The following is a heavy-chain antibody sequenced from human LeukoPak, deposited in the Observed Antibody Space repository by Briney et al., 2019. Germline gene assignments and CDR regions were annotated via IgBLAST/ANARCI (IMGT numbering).Heavy chain of an antibody. CDR1: GFTLSNYS. Sequence: GGSQRLSCAASGFTLSNYSMNWVRQAPGKGLEWVAFISSSSSYIFYADSLKGRFTISRDNAKNSLYLQMNSLRADDTAVYYCARDLAYGDDGLWGQGTLVTVSS. V-gene: IGHV3-21*01. J-gene: IGHJ4*02. D-gene: IGHD4-17*01. CDR2: ISSSSSYI. CDR3: ARDLAYGDDGL.